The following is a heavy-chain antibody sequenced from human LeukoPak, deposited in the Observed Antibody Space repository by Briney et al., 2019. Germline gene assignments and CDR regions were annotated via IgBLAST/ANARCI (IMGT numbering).Heavy chain of an antibody. CDR3: ARQNATYYGFWSGYSNDAFDI. D-gene: IGHD3-3*01. CDR1: GGSISSYY. V-gene: IGHV4-59*08. CDR2: IYYSGST. J-gene: IGHJ3*02. Sequence: SETLSLTCTVSGGSISSYYWSWIRQPPGKGLEWIGYIYYSGSTNYNPSLKSRVTISVDTSKNQFSLKLSSVTAADTAVYYCARQNATYYGFWSGYSNDAFDIWGQGTMVTVSS.